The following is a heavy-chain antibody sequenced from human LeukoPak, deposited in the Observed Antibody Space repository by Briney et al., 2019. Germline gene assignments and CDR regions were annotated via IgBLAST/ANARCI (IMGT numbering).Heavy chain of an antibody. V-gene: IGHV4-39*01. CDR2: IYYSGST. J-gene: IGHJ6*02. Sequence: SETLSLTCTVSGGSISSSSYYWGWIRQPPGKGLEWIGSIYYSGSTYYNPSLKSRVTTSVDTSKNQFSLKLSSVTAADTAVYYCARQCGPNYYYYGMDVWGQGTTVTVSS. D-gene: IGHD2-21*01. CDR1: GGSISSSSYY. CDR3: ARQCGPNYYYYGMDV.